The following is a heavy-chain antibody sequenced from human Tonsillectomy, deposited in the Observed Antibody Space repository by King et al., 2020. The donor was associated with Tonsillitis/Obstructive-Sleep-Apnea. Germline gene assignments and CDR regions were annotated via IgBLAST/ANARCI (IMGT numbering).Heavy chain of an antibody. J-gene: IGHJ3*02. CDR3: ARLRNDFGVEGAFDI. CDR2: IYPGDSDT. D-gene: IGHD3-3*01. V-gene: IGHV5-51*01. CDR1: GYSFTSYW. Sequence: QLVQSGAEVKKPGESLKISCKGSGYSFTSYWIGWVRQMPGKGLEWMGIIYPGDSDTRYSPSFQGQVTISADKSISTAYLPWSSLKASDTAMYYCARLRNDFGVEGAFDIWGQGTMVTVSS.